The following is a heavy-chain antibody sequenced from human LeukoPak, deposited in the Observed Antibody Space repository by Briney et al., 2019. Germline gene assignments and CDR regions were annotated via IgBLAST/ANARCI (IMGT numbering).Heavy chain of an antibody. CDR2: ISSSGSTI. CDR1: GFTFSDYH. D-gene: IGHD6-6*01. Sequence: PGGSLRLSCAASGFTFSDYHMSWIRQAPGKGLEWVSYISSSGSTIYYADSVKGRFTISRDNAKNSLYLQMNSLRAEDTAVYYCARLRSSSYYYYYMDVWGKGTTVTVSS. V-gene: IGHV3-11*01. CDR3: ARLRSSSYYYYYMDV. J-gene: IGHJ6*03.